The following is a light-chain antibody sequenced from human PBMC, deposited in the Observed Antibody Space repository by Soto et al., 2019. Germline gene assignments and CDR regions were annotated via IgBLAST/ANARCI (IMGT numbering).Light chain of an antibody. CDR2: DAS. CDR3: QQVNSFPVT. CDR1: QDINKN. V-gene: IGKV1-33*01. J-gene: IGKJ5*01. Sequence: DIQMTQSPSSLSASVGDRVTITCQASQDINKNLIWYQQKPGKAPKLLIYDASDLETGVPSRFSGSGSGTGFTFTISSLQPEDFATYYCQQVNSFPVTFGQGTRLEIK.